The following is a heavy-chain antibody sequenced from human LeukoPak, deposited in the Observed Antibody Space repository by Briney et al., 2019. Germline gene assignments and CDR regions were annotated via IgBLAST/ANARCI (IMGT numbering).Heavy chain of an antibody. V-gene: IGHV1-69*05. J-gene: IGHJ3*02. Sequence: SVKVSCKASGSTFSSYAISWVRQAPGQGLEWVGGIIPIFGTANYAQMLQGRVTITTDESTSTAYMGLSSLRSEDTAVYYCARARGESAFDIWGQGTMVTVSS. CDR1: GSTFSSYA. CDR2: IIPIFGTA. CDR3: ARARGESAFDI. D-gene: IGHD3-10*01.